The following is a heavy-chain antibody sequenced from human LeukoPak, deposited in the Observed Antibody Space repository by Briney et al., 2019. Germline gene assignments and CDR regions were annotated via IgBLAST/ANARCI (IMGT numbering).Heavy chain of an antibody. V-gene: IGHV3-64D*06. CDR1: GFTFSTYV. CDR2: ISSNGDNS. Sequence: GGSLRLSCSVSGFTFSTYVMHWVRQAPGKGLEYVSAISSNGDNSYYADSVKGRFTISRDNSKNTLYLRMSSLRADDTAVYYCVRGTGYWGQGTLVTVSS. J-gene: IGHJ4*02. CDR3: VRGTGY.